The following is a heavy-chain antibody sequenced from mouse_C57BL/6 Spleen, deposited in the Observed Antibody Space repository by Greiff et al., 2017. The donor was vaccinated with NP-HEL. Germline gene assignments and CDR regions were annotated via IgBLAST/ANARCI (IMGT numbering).Heavy chain of an antibody. CDR3: ARNYSLFYWYFDV. CDR2: IDPSDSYT. D-gene: IGHD1-1*01. CDR1: GYTFTSYW. V-gene: IGHV1-69*01. Sequence: VQLQQPGAELVMPGASVKLSCKASGYTFTSYWMHWVKQRPGQGLEWIGEIDPSDSYTNYNQKFKGKSTLTVDKSSSTAYMQLSSLTSEDSAVYYCARNYSLFYWYFDVWGTGTTVTVSS. J-gene: IGHJ1*03.